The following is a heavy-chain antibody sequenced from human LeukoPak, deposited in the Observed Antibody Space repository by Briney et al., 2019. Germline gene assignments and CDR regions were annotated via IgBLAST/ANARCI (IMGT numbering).Heavy chain of an antibody. J-gene: IGHJ6*02. V-gene: IGHV3-53*01. CDR1: GFTVSSNY. Sequence: PGGSLRLSCAASGFTVSSNYMSWVRQAPGKGLEWVSVIYSGGSTYYADSVKGRFTISRDNSKNTLYLQMNSLRAEDTAVYYCASPVLARGAPLDVWGQGTTVTVSS. CDR2: IYSGGST. CDR3: ASPVLARGAPLDV. D-gene: IGHD3-10*01.